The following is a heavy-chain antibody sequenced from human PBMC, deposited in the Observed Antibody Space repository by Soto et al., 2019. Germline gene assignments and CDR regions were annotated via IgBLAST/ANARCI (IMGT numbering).Heavy chain of an antibody. V-gene: IGHV3-23*01. CDR2: ISGSGGST. CDR1: GFTFSSYA. Sequence: GGSLRLSCGASGFTFSSYAMSWVRQAPGRGLEWVSGISGSGGSTYYADSVKGRFTISRDNAKNSLYLQMNSLRAEDTALYYCAKGHYYGSGSPKNWFDPWGQGTLVTVSS. J-gene: IGHJ5*02. CDR3: AKGHYYGSGSPKNWFDP. D-gene: IGHD3-10*01.